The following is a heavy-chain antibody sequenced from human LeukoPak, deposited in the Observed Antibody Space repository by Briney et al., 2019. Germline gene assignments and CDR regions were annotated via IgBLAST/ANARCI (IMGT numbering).Heavy chain of an antibody. CDR2: IYYSGST. J-gene: IGHJ6*03. D-gene: IGHD6-13*01. V-gene: IGHV4-59*01. Sequence: SETLSLTCTVSGGSINSYYWSWIRQPPGKGLEWIGYIYYSGSTNYNPSLKSRVTISVDTSKNQFSLKLSSVTAADTAVYYCARADYSSTWSHYYYYMDVWGKGTTVTVSS. CDR1: GGSINSYY. CDR3: ARADYSSTWSHYYYYMDV.